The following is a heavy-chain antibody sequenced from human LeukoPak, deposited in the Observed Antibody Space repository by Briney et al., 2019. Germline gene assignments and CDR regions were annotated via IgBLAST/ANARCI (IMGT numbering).Heavy chain of an antibody. V-gene: IGHV4-59*08. CDR2: IYYSGST. Sequence: SETLSLTCTVSGGSISSYYWSWIRQPPGKGLEWIGYIYYSGSTNYNPSLKSRVTISVDTSKNRFSLKLSSVTAADTAVYYCASTSSDYGDYESSRQYYYYYGMDVWGQGTTVTVSS. CDR1: GGSISSYY. D-gene: IGHD4-17*01. J-gene: IGHJ6*02. CDR3: ASTSSDYGDYESSRQYYYYYGMDV.